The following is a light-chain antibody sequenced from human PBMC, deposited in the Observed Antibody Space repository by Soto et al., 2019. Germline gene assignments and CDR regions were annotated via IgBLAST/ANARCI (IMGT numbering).Light chain of an antibody. CDR1: SSDVGSYNL. CDR3: CSYAGSSTYV. Sequence: QSALTQPASVSGSPGQSITISCTGTSSDVGSYNLVSWYQQHPGKAPKLMIYEGSKRPSGVSYRFSGSKSGNTASLTISGLQAEDEADYYCCSYAGSSTYVFGTGTNVTVL. J-gene: IGLJ1*01. V-gene: IGLV2-23*01. CDR2: EGS.